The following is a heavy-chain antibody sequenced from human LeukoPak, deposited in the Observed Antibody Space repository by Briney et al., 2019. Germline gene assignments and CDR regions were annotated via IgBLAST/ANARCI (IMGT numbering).Heavy chain of an antibody. CDR1: GYSISSGYY. CDR3: AREHSYGSGSYYIDY. D-gene: IGHD3-10*01. J-gene: IGHJ4*02. Sequence: PSETLSLTCTVSGYSISSGYYWGWIRQPPGKGLEWIASVYHSGSTFYNPSLKSRVTISVDTSKNQFSLKLSSVTAADTALYYCAREHSYGSGSYYIDYWGQGTLVTVSS. V-gene: IGHV4-38-2*02. CDR2: VYHSGST.